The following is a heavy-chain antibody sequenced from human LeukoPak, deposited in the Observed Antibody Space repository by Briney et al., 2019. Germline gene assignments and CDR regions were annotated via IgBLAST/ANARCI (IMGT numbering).Heavy chain of an antibody. V-gene: IGHV3-21*01. D-gene: IGHD3-22*01. CDR2: ISSGSSYI. J-gene: IGHJ4*02. CDR1: GFTFSSYN. CDR3: ARTPPASYYYESSLYYFDY. Sequence: GGSLRLSCGVSGFTFSSYNMNWVRQAPGKGLEWVSSISSGSSYIYYADSVKGRFTISRDNAKNSLYLQMNSLRAEDTAVYYCARTPPASYYYESSLYYFDYWGQGTLVTVSS.